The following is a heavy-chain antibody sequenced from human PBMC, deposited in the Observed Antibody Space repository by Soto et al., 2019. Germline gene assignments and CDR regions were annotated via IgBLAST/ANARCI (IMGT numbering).Heavy chain of an antibody. D-gene: IGHD1-1*01. J-gene: IGHJ4*01. Sequence: QVQLQESGPGLVEPSETLSLTCTVTDGSISSSNFHWAWVRQPPGGGLEWIGSIFHTGGTYSRPSLKGRVTMSVDTSRNQFSLKVHSVTTSDTAIYFCAGERHGSPDYWGHGTLVTVSS. CDR1: DGSISSSNFH. CDR3: AGERHGSPDY. V-gene: IGHV4-39*01. CDR2: IFHTGGT.